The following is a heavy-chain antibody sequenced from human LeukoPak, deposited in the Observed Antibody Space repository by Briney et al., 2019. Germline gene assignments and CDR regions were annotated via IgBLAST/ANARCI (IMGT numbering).Heavy chain of an antibody. CDR1: GYTFTTYA. D-gene: IGHD5-12*01. CDR3: ALGGYDNWFDP. CDR2: INAGNGNT. Sequence: ASVKVSCKTSGYTFTTYAIHWVRQAPGQSLEWMGWINAGNGNTKYSQKFQGRVTITRNTSISTAYMELSSLRSEDTAVYYCALGGYDNWFDPWGQGTLVTVSS. J-gene: IGHJ5*02. V-gene: IGHV1-3*01.